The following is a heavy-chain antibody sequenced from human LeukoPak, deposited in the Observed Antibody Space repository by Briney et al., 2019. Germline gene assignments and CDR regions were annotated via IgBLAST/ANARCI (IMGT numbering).Heavy chain of an antibody. Sequence: ASVKVPCKASGGTFSSYAISWVRQAPGQGLEWMGGIIPIFGTANYAQKFQGRVTITADESTSTAYMELSSLRSEDTAVYYCARSQDIVVVPAAMPSLYYYYYGMDVWGQGTTVTVSS. J-gene: IGHJ6*02. V-gene: IGHV1-69*13. D-gene: IGHD2-2*01. CDR1: GGTFSSYA. CDR3: ARSQDIVVVPAAMPSLYYYYYGMDV. CDR2: IIPIFGTA.